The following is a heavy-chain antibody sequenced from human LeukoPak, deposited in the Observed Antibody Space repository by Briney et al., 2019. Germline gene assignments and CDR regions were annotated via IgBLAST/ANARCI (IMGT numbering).Heavy chain of an antibody. Sequence: GGSLRLSCAASGFTVSSNYMSWVRQAPGKGLEWVSVIYSGGSTYYADSVKGRFTISRDNSKNTLYLQMNSLRAEDTAVYYCARVYGGSYIDYWGQGTLVTVSS. V-gene: IGHV3-66*02. CDR3: ARVYGGSYIDY. CDR2: IYSGGST. J-gene: IGHJ4*02. CDR1: GFTVSSNY. D-gene: IGHD1-26*01.